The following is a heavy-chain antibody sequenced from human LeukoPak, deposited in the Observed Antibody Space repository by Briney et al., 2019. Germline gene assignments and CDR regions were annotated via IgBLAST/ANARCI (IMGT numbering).Heavy chain of an antibody. V-gene: IGHV3-11*06. D-gene: IGHD2-21*02. CDR3: ARVVAVTSYYFDY. Sequence: GGSLRLSCAASGFTFSDYYMSWIRQAPGKGLEWTSYISSSSSYTNYADSVKGRFTISRDNAKSSLYLQMNSLRAEDTAVYYCARVVAVTSYYFDYWGQGTLVTVSS. CDR1: GFTFSDYY. CDR2: ISSSSSYT. J-gene: IGHJ4*02.